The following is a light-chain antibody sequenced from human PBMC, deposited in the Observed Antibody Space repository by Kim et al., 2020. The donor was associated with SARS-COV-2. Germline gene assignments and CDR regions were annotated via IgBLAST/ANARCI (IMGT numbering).Light chain of an antibody. J-gene: IGKJ4*01. V-gene: IGKV1-6*01. Sequence: AIQMTQSPSSLSASVGDRLTITCRASQGIRNDLAWYQQKPGTAPKLLIYSTSTLRSGVPSRFSGSGSGTDFTLTISNLQPEDFATYYCLQDNKFPLTFGGGTKVDIK. CDR1: QGIRND. CDR3: LQDNKFPLT. CDR2: STS.